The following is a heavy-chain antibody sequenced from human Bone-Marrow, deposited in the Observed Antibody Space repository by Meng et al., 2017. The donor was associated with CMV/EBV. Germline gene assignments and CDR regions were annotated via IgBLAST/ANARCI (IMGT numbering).Heavy chain of an antibody. Sequence: GGSLRLSCTVSGFTFNSFSMHWVRRAPGKGLEWVSLITPDGIDTHYADSVKGRFTISRDFSRGIVYLQMNNVRDDDTAMYYCARGQEWELHVDYWGQGALVTVPS. V-gene: IGHV3-30*04. CDR1: GFTFNSFS. J-gene: IGHJ4*02. D-gene: IGHD1-26*01. CDR2: ITPDGIDT. CDR3: ARGQEWELHVDY.